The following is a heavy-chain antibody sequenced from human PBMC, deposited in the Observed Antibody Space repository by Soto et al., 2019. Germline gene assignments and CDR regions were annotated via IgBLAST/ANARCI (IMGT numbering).Heavy chain of an antibody. D-gene: IGHD2-15*01. V-gene: IGHV2-5*02. CDR1: GFSLSTSGVG. Sequence: QITLKESGPTLVKPTQTLTLTCTFSGFSLSTSGVGVGWIRQPPGKALEWLALIYWDDDKRYSPSLKSRLTIPKDTSKTQVVLTMTNMDPVDTATYYCAHRGRGYCSGGSCYYWFDPWGQGTLVTVSS. CDR3: AHRGRGYCSGGSCYYWFDP. J-gene: IGHJ5*02. CDR2: IYWDDDK.